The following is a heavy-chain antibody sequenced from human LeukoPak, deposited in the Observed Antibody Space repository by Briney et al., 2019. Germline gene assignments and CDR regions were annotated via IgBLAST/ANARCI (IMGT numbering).Heavy chain of an antibody. CDR1: GFTFSRYA. V-gene: IGHV3-30*03. Sequence: PGGSLRLSCAGSGFTFSRYAMHWVRQAPGKGLEWMAVISDDGKNKAYGDAVVGRFTISRDNSKNTVFVQMNFLRAEDTAVYYCARDRGYSGSSLFDNWGQGTLGTVSS. J-gene: IGHJ4*02. CDR3: ARDRGYSGSSLFDN. D-gene: IGHD1-26*01. CDR2: ISDDGKNK.